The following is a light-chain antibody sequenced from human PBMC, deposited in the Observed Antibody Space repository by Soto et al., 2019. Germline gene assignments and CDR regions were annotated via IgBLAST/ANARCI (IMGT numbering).Light chain of an antibody. CDR1: SSDVGGFDH. J-gene: IGLJ1*01. CDR3: TSFTTTSTYV. CDR2: DVS. V-gene: IGLV2-14*03. Sequence: QSALTQPASVSGSPGQSITISCTGASSDVGGFDHVSWYQQHPGKVPRLLIYDVSSRPSGVSDRFSGSKSGNTASRTISGLHAEDEAYYYCTSFTTTSTYVFGTGTKLTVL.